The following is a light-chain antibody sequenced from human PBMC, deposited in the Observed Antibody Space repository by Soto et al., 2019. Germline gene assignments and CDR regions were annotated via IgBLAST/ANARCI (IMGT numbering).Light chain of an antibody. Sequence: QSALTQPPSVSGSPGQSVTISCSGTNSDVGSHNSVSWYKQAPGTLPRLIFSEVSVRPSGVPDRLSASKSGNTASLTISGLQPDDEADYYCSSYVSSMTSHVFGTGTKLTVL. V-gene: IGLV2-18*02. J-gene: IGLJ1*01. CDR1: NSDVGSHNS. CDR3: SSYVSSMTSHV. CDR2: EVS.